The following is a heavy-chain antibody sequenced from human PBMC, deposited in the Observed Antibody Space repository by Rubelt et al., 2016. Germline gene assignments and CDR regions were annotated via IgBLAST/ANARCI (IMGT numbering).Heavy chain of an antibody. V-gene: IGHV3-23*01. CDR3: AKGGRANSDDALYYFDY. CDR2: ISIGGGGA. J-gene: IGHJ4*02. Sequence: EVQLLESGGGLVQPGGSLRLSCTVSEFTSSNYAMNWVRQAPGKGREWVSGISIGGGGAKYADSVKGRFTLRRDNSRNTLYLQMNSLGAEDTAVYYCAKGGRANSDDALYYFDYWGQGALVTVSS. CDR1: EFTSSNYA. D-gene: IGHD1-26*01.